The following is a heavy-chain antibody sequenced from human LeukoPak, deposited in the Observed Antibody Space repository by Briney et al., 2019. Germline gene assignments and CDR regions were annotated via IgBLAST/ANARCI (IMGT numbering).Heavy chain of an antibody. CDR2: ISGSGGST. D-gene: IGHD6-13*01. V-gene: IGHV3-23*01. CDR1: GFTFSSYG. J-gene: IGHJ5*02. Sequence: PGGSLRLSCVASGFTFSSYGMSWVRQAPGKGLEWVSAISGSGGSTYYADSVKGRFTISRDNSKNTLYLQMNSLRAEDTAVYYCAKDGPGSSWSQFGGFDPWGQGTLVTVSS. CDR3: AKDGPGSSWSQFGGFDP.